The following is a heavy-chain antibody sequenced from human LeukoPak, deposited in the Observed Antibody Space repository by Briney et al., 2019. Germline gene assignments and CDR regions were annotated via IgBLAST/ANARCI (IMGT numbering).Heavy chain of an antibody. D-gene: IGHD3-22*01. Sequence: GASVKVSCKASGYTFTGYYMHWVRQAPGQGLEWMGWINPNSGGTNCAQKFQGRVTMTRDTSISTAYMELSRLRSDDTAVYYCGSGYLSGWFDYWGQGTLVTVSS. CDR3: GSGYLSGWFDY. CDR2: INPNSGGT. V-gene: IGHV1-2*02. CDR1: GYTFTGYY. J-gene: IGHJ4*02.